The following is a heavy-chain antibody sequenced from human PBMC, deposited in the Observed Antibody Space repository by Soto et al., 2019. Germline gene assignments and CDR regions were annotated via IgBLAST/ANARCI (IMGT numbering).Heavy chain of an antibody. CDR2: ISGYKGDT. J-gene: IGHJ6*02. D-gene: IGHD5-18*01. CDR3: ASDSHSYGRRRVTYYYGMDV. Sequence: QVQLVQSGTEVKQPVASVKVSCKTTGYSFSSYGISWVRPAPGQGLEWMGWISGYKGDTKYARKFQGRLTLTTDTSTNTAYLELRALRSDDTAVYYCASDSHSYGRRRVTYYYGMDVWGQGTTVSVSS. CDR1: GYSFSSYG. V-gene: IGHV1-18*01.